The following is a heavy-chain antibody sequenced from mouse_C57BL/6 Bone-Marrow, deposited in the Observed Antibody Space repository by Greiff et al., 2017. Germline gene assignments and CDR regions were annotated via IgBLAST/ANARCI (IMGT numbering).Heavy chain of an antibody. D-gene: IGHD2-4*01. V-gene: IGHV1-78*01. CDR2: IYPRDGST. Sequence: VQLQQSDAELVKPGASVKISCKVSGYTFTDHTIHWMKQRPEQGLEWIGYIYPRDGSTKYNEKFKGKDTLTADKSSSTAYMQLNSLTSEDSAVYCCARPLYYDSSWFAYWGQGTLVTVSA. CDR3: ARPLYYDSSWFAY. J-gene: IGHJ3*01. CDR1: GYTFTDHT.